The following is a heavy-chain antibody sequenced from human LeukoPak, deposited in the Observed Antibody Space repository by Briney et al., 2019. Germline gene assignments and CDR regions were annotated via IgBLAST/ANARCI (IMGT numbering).Heavy chain of an antibody. J-gene: IGHJ5*02. CDR1: GYSISSGYY. CDR2: IYHSGRT. D-gene: IGHD3-10*01. Sequence: SETLSLTCTVSGYSISSGYYWGWIRQPPGKGLEWIGSIYHSGRTFYNPSLKSRVTISVDTSKNQFSLKLTSVTAADTAVYYCARDSGTTGEVKFDPWGQGTLVTVSS. CDR3: ARDSGTTGEVKFDP. V-gene: IGHV4-38-2*02.